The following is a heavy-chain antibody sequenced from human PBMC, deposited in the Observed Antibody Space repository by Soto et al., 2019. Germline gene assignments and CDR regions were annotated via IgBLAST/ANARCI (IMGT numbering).Heavy chain of an antibody. D-gene: IGHD2-8*02. J-gene: IGHJ4*02. CDR1: GFTFNTYG. CDR2: IAYDGSNR. V-gene: IGHV3-30*18. CDR3: AKDGGTGKYYDY. Sequence: QVQLVESGGGVVQPGRSLRLSCAASGFTFNTYGMHWVRQAPGKGLEWVSVIAYDGSNRYYADSVKGRFTISRDNCKNTLYLQMNSLSPEDTAVYYCAKDGGTGKYYDYWGQGTLVTVSS.